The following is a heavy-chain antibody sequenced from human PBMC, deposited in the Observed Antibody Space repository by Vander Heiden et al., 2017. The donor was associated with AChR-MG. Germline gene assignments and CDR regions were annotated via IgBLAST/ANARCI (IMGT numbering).Heavy chain of an antibody. CDR1: GFPFSDYY. CDR2: INTRGSIL. V-gene: IGHV3-11*01. CDR3: ARYSGSGSYSPVDV. Sequence: QVQLVESGGGLVNPGGSLRLSCAASGFPFSDYYMSWIRQAPGKGLEWISYINTRGSILYYADSVKGRFAISRDNAKNSLYLQMNSLRAEDTALYYCARYSGSGSYSPVDVWGQGTTVTVSS. J-gene: IGHJ6*02. D-gene: IGHD3-10*01.